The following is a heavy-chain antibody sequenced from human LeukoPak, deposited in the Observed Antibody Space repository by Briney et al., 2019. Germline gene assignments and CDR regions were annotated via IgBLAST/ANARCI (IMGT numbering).Heavy chain of an antibody. V-gene: IGHV3-23*01. D-gene: IGHD5-18*01. CDR2: ITGSGGST. Sequence: GGTLRLSCAASGFTFSNYGLSWVRQAPGKGLEWVSGITGSGGSTYYADSVKGRFTISRDNSKNTLYLQMNSLRAEDTAVYYCARETWDIAMVTNDYWGQGTLVTVSS. J-gene: IGHJ4*02. CDR1: GFTFSNYG. CDR3: ARETWDIAMVTNDY.